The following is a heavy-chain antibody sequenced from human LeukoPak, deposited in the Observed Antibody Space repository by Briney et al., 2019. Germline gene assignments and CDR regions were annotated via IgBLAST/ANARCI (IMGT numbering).Heavy chain of an antibody. CDR1: GSTFSSYS. J-gene: IGHJ4*02. CDR2: ISSSSSYI. Sequence: GGSLRLSCAASGSTFSSYSMNWVRQAPGKGLEWVSSISSSSSYIYYADSVKGRFTISRDNAKNSLYLQMNSLRAEDTAVYYYARAYSGYVFDYWGQGTLVTVSS. V-gene: IGHV3-21*01. CDR3: ARAYSGYVFDY. D-gene: IGHD5-12*01.